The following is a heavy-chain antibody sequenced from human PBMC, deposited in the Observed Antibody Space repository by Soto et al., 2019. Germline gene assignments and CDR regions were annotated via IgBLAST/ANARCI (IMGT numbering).Heavy chain of an antibody. CDR1: GYTFTGYY. Sequence: GASVKVTCKASGYTFTGYYMHWVRQAPGQGLEWMGWINPNSGGTNYAQKFQGWVTMTRDTSISTAYMELSRLRSDDTAVYYCARDSCGGDCYSGNWFDPWGQGTLVTSPQ. CDR2: INPNSGGT. J-gene: IGHJ5*02. D-gene: IGHD2-21*02. V-gene: IGHV1-2*04. CDR3: ARDSCGGDCYSGNWFDP.